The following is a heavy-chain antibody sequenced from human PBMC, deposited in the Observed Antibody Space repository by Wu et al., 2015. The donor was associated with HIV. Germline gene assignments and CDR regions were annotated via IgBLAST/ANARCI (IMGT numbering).Heavy chain of an antibody. CDR2: ISVYSGNT. V-gene: IGHV1-18*01. J-gene: IGHJ4*02. D-gene: IGHD1-26*01. CDR3: ARTPGGGATRDNY. Sequence: QVQLVQSGAEVKKPGASVKVSCKASGYTLTPMASAGCRQAPGQGLEWMGWISVYSGNTNYAQKLQGRVTMTTDTSTSTAYMELRSLRSDDTAVYYCARTPGGGATRDNYWGQGTLVTVSS. CDR1: GYTLTPMA.